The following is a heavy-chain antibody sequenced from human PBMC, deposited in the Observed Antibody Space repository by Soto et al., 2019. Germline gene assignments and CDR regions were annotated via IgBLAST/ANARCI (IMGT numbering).Heavy chain of an antibody. CDR3: ARDIPGWGSSSVDY. V-gene: IGHV3-33*01. Sequence: QVQLVESGGGVVQPGRSLRLSCEASGFIFSSYGMHWVRQAPGKGLEWVAVIWYDGGNKYYADSVKGRFTISRDNSKNTLYLQMNSLRAEDTAVYYCARDIPGWGSSSVDYWGQGTLVTVSS. CDR2: IWYDGGNK. J-gene: IGHJ4*02. CDR1: GFIFSSYG. D-gene: IGHD6-6*01.